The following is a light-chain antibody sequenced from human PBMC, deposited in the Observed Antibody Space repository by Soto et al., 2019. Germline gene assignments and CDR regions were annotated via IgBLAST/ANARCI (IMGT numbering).Light chain of an antibody. CDR2: GAS. J-gene: IGKJ5*01. Sequence: EIVMTQSPVTLSLSPGERATLSCRASQSVSSYLAWYQQKPGQAPRLLIYGASTRATGIPARFSGSGSGTDFTLTISSLEPEDFAVYYCQQRSNWPPITFGQGTRLEI. V-gene: IGKV3-11*01. CDR1: QSVSSY. CDR3: QQRSNWPPIT.